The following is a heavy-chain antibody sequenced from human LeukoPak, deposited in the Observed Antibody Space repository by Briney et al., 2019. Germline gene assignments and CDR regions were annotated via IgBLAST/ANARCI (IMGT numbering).Heavy chain of an antibody. CDR3: ARDPQGAYCGGDCSSDAFDI. J-gene: IGHJ3*02. CDR1: GGSISSCY. D-gene: IGHD2-21*02. V-gene: IGHV4-59*01. Sequence: SETLSLTCTVSGGSISSCYWSWIRQPPGKGLEWIGYIYYSGSTNYNPSLKSRVTISVDTSKNQFSLRLSSVTAADTAVYYCARDPQGAYCGGDCSSDAFDIWGQGTMVTVSS. CDR2: IYYSGST.